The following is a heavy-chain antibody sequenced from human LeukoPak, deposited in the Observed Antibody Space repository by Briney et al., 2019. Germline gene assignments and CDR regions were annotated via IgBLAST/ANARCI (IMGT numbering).Heavy chain of an antibody. J-gene: IGHJ6*02. Sequence: GGSLRLPCAASGFTFSSYWMSWVRQAPGKGLEWVANIKQDGSEKYYVDSVKGRFTISRDNAKNSLYLQMNSLRAEDTAVYYCARDSWASSLGSSWYLWVRYYYYYGMDVWGQGTTVTVSS. D-gene: IGHD6-13*01. CDR3: ARDSWASSLGSSWYLWVRYYYYYGMDV. CDR1: GFTFSSYW. CDR2: IKQDGSEK. V-gene: IGHV3-7*03.